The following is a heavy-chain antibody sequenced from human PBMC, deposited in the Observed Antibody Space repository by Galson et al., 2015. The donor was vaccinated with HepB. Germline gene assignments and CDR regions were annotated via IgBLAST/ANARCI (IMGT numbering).Heavy chain of an antibody. CDR2: ISAYNGNT. CDR1: GYTFTSYG. Sequence: SVKVSCKASGYTFTSYGISWVRQAPGQGLEWMGWISAYNGNTNYAQKLQGRVTMTTDTSTSTAYMELRSLRSDDTAVYYCARDSDWNDFAGPRGRIDYWGQGTLVTVSS. CDR3: ARDSDWNDFAGPRGRIDY. D-gene: IGHD1-1*01. V-gene: IGHV1-18*04. J-gene: IGHJ4*02.